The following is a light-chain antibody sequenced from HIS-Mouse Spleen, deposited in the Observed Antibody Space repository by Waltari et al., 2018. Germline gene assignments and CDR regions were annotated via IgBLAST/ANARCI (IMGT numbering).Light chain of an antibody. CDR3: SSYTSSSTV. V-gene: IGLV2-18*02. J-gene: IGLJ1*01. Sequence: QSALTQPPSVSGSPGQSVTIPCPGTSSDVGRSTRVSWYQQPPGTAPKLLIYEVSNRPSGVPDRFSGSKSGNTASLTISGLQAEDEADYYCSSYTSSSTVFGTGTKVTVL. CDR2: EVS. CDR1: SSDVGRSTR.